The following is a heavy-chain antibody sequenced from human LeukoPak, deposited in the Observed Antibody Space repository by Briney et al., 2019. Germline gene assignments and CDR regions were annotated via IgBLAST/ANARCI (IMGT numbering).Heavy chain of an antibody. CDR3: ARGGYYDFWSGYTSDYFDY. J-gene: IGHJ4*02. V-gene: IGHV4-59*01. Sequence: PSETLSLTCTVSGGSISNYYWSWIRQPPGKGLEWIGYIYYSGSTNYNPSLKSRVIISVDTSKNQFSLKLSSVAAADTAVYYCARGGYYDFWSGYTSDYFDYWGQGTLVTVSS. D-gene: IGHD3-3*01. CDR2: IYYSGST. CDR1: GGSISNYY.